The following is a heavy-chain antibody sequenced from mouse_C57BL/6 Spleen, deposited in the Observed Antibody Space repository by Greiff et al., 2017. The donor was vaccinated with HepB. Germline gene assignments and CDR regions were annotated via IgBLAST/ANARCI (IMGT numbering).Heavy chain of an antibody. V-gene: IGHV5-17*01. D-gene: IGHD1-1*01. J-gene: IGHJ1*03. CDR2: ISSGSSTI. CDR3: ARRLNYYGSSYWYFDV. Sequence: EVQLVESGGGLVKPGGSLKLSCAASGFTFSDYGMHWVRQAPEKGLEWVAYISSGSSTIYYADTAKGRFTISRDNAKNTLFLQMTSLRSEDTAMYYCARRLNYYGSSYWYFDVWGTGTTVTVSS. CDR1: GFTFSDYG.